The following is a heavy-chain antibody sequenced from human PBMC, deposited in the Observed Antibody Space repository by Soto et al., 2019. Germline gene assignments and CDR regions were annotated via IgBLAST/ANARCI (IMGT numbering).Heavy chain of an antibody. CDR1: GGSFSGYY. J-gene: IGHJ6*02. CDR3: AGGLLRYLYYYYYGMDV. D-gene: IGHD3-9*01. Sequence: SETLSLTCAVYGGSFSGYYWSWIRQPPGKGLEWIGEINHSGSTNYNPSLKSLVTISVDTSKNQFSLKLSSVTAADTAVYYCAGGLLRYLYYYYYGMDVWGQGTTVTVSS. V-gene: IGHV4-34*01. CDR2: INHSGST.